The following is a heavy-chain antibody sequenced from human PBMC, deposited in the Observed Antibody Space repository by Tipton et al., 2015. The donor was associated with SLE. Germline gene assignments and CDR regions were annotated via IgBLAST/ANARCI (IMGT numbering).Heavy chain of an antibody. J-gene: IGHJ3*01. CDR3: ATYTVSRAFDF. CDR1: GVSFTSHY. Sequence: TLSLTCTVSGVSFTSHYWSWIRQPPGKGLEWIGTLFYTGSGYYIPSLQSRVTISVDTSKNQISLTLSSVTAADTAVYYCATYTVSRAFDFWGQGTMVTVSS. D-gene: IGHD5/OR15-5a*01. V-gene: IGHV4-39*07. CDR2: LFYTGSG.